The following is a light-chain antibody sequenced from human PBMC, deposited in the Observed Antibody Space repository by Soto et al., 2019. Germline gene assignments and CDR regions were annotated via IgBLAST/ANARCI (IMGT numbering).Light chain of an antibody. CDR2: DAY. CDR1: QTVDRY. V-gene: IGKV3-11*01. CDR3: QQRGKWPST. J-gene: IGKJ2*02. Sequence: EIVFTQSPATLSLSPGERATLSCRASQTVDRYVAWYQQKVGQAPRLLIYDAYTRATGVGARFTGSGSATDFSLTITSLEPEDFAVYYCQQRGKWPSTFGPGTKVDIK.